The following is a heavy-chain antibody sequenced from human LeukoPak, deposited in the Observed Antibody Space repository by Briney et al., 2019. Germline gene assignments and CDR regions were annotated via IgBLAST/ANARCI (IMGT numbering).Heavy chain of an antibody. CDR2: VNPNRGGT. Sequence: GASVKVSCKTSGYTFTDYYIHWVRQAPGQGLEWMGWVNPNRGGTNYAQKLQGRVTMTTDTSTSTAYMELKSLRSDDTAVYYCARGVAWYYDFWSGLDAFDIWGQGTMVTVSS. V-gene: IGHV1-2*02. J-gene: IGHJ3*02. CDR1: GYTFTDYY. D-gene: IGHD3-3*01. CDR3: ARGVAWYYDFWSGLDAFDI.